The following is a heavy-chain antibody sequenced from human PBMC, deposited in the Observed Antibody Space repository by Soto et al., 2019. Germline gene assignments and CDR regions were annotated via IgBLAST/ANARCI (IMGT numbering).Heavy chain of an antibody. V-gene: IGHV1-69*06. CDR3: ARESYYDSSGYYDYYYYYGMDV. CDR1: GGTFSSYA. J-gene: IGHJ6*02. CDR2: IIPIFGTA. Sequence: ASVNVSCKASGGTFSSYAISWVRQAPGQGLEWMGGIIPIFGTANYAQKFQGRVTITADKSTSTAYMELSSLRSEDTAVYYCARESYYDSSGYYDYYYYYGMDVWGQGTTV. D-gene: IGHD3-22*01.